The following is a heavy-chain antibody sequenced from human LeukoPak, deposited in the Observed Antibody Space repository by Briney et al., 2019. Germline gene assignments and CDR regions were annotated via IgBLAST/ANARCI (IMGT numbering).Heavy chain of an antibody. CDR1: GYTFTSYG. V-gene: IGHV1-18*01. D-gene: IGHD3-22*01. J-gene: IGHJ4*02. Sequence: ASVKVSCKASGYTFTSYGISWVRQAPGQGLEWMGWISAYNGNTNYAQKLQGRVTMTTDTSTSTAYMELSSLRSEDTAVYYCARDAYYYDSSGYSTFDYWGQGTLVTVSS. CDR3: ARDAYYYDSSGYSTFDY. CDR2: ISAYNGNT.